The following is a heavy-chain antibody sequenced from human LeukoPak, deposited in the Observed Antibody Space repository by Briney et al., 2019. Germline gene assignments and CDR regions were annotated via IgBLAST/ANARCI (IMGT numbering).Heavy chain of an antibody. J-gene: IGHJ6*03. Sequence: GGSLRLSCAASGFTFSSYWMHWVRQAPGKGLVWVSRINSDGSSTSYADSVKGRFTISRDNAKNTLYLQMNSLRAEDTAVYYCARADIVVVTAKTKSYYYYYYMDVWGKGTTVTISS. CDR2: INSDGSST. CDR1: GFTFSSYW. D-gene: IGHD2-21*02. CDR3: ARADIVVVTAKTKSYYYYYYMDV. V-gene: IGHV3-74*01.